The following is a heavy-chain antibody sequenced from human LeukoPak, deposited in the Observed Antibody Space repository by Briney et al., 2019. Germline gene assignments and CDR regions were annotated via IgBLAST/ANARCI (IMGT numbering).Heavy chain of an antibody. CDR2: ISAYNGNT. V-gene: IGHV1-18*01. CDR1: GGTFSSYA. J-gene: IGHJ3*02. D-gene: IGHD2/OR15-2a*01. CDR3: ARREYLDAFDI. Sequence: ASVTVSCKASGGTFSSYAISWVRQAPGQGLEWMGWISAYNGNTNYAQKLQGRVTMTTDTSTSTAYMELRSLRSDDTAVYYCARREYLDAFDIWGQGTMVTVSS.